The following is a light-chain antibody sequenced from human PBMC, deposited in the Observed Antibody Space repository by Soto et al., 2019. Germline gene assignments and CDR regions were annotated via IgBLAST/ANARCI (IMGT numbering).Light chain of an antibody. CDR3: SSYTTSTTYV. J-gene: IGLJ1*01. V-gene: IGLV2-14*01. CDR1: ISDVGGYNY. Sequence: QSALTQPASVSGSPGRSITISCTGTISDVGGYNYVSWYQQHPGKAPKLMIYEVSNRPSGVSDCFSGSKSGNTASLTISGLQAEDEADYYCSSYTTSTTYVFGTGTKVTVL. CDR2: EVS.